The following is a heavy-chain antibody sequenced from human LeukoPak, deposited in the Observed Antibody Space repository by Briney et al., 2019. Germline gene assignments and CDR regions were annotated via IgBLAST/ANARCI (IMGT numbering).Heavy chain of an antibody. CDR3: VRAPQYSYGFDY. D-gene: IGHD5-18*01. CDR1: GFTFSSYS. V-gene: IGHV3-21*01. CDR2: ISSSSSYI. J-gene: IGHJ4*02. Sequence: PGGSLRLSCAASGFTFSSYSMNWVRQAPGKGLEWVSSISSSSSYIYYADSVKGRFTISRDNAKNSLYLQMNSLRAEDTAVYYCVRAPQYSYGFDYWGQGTLVTVSS.